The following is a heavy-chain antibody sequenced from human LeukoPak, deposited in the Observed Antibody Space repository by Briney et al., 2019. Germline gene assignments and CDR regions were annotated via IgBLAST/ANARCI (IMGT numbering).Heavy chain of an antibody. J-gene: IGHJ6*02. CDR3: ARALGYDSSGYYYYGMDV. D-gene: IGHD3-22*01. V-gene: IGHV3-33*01. CDR2: IWYDGSNK. CDR1: GFIFSNYG. Sequence: GGSLRLSCAASGFIFSNYGMPWVRQAPGKGLEWVAVIWYDGSNKYYAESVKGRFTISRDNPENTLYLQMNSLRAEDTAVYYCARALGYDSSGYYYYGMDVWGQGTTVTVSS.